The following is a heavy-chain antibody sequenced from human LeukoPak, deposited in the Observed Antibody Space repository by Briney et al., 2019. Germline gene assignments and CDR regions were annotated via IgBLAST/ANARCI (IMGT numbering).Heavy chain of an antibody. J-gene: IGHJ4*02. CDR1: GDTFSSYA. CDR2: IIPIFGTA. V-gene: IGHV1-69*06. Sequence: ASVKVSCKASGDTFSSYAISWVRQAPGQGLEWMGGIIPIFGTANYAQKFQGRVTITADKSTSTAYMELSSLRSEDTAVYYCARVGSGSYYFDYWGQGTLVTVSS. CDR3: ARVGSGSYYFDY. D-gene: IGHD3-10*01.